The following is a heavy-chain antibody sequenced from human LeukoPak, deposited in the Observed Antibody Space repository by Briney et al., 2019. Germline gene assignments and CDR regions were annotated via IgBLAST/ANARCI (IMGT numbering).Heavy chain of an antibody. J-gene: IGHJ4*02. CDR3: ARSQVGSSSDSDFDY. V-gene: IGHV4-38-2*01. D-gene: IGHD6-6*01. CDR1: GYSISSGYY. Sequence: PSETLSLTCAVSGYSISSGYYWGWIRQPPGKGLEWIGSIYHSGSTYYNPSLKSRVTISVDTSKNQFSLKLSSVTAADTAVYYCARSQVGSSSDSDFDYWGQGTLVIVSS. CDR2: IYHSGST.